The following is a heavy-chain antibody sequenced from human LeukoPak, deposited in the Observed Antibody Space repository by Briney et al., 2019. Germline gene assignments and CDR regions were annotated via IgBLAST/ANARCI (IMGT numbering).Heavy chain of an antibody. Sequence: ASVKVSCKASGYTFTSYAMNWVRQAPGQGLEWMGWINTNTGNPTYAQGFTGRFVFSLDTPVSTAYLQISSLTAEDTAVYYCARDLEPGVGATTGNIDYWGQGTLVTVSS. CDR3: ARDLEPGVGATTGNIDY. J-gene: IGHJ4*02. CDR2: INTNTGNP. CDR1: GYTFTSYA. D-gene: IGHD1-26*01. V-gene: IGHV7-4-1*02.